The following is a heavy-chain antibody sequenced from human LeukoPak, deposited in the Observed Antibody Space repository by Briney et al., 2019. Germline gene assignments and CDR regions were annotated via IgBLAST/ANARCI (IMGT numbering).Heavy chain of an antibody. J-gene: IGHJ6*03. CDR2: IRYDGTNK. CDR1: GFTLSTYC. D-gene: IGHD4-17*01. Sequence: GGSLRLSCAASGFTLSTYCIHWVRQAPGKGLEWVAFIRYDGTNKWYADSVKGRFTISRDNSKNMLYLQMNSLRAEDTAVYHCAKDRDYGDYPSAYYYYMDVWGKGTTVTVSS. CDR3: AKDRDYGDYPSAYYYYMDV. V-gene: IGHV3-30*02.